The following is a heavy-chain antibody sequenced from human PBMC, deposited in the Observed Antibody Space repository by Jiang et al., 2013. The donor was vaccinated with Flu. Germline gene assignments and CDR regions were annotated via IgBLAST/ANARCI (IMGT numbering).Heavy chain of an antibody. Sequence: SAISSGGGSTYYADSVKGRFTISRDNSKNTLYLQMNSLRAEDTALYYCAKDHVASKWLVLSGFDYWGPGNPGHRLL. J-gene: IGHJ4*02. D-gene: IGHD6-19*01. V-gene: IGHV3-23*01. CDR2: ISSGGGST. CDR3: AKDHVASKWLVLSGFDY.